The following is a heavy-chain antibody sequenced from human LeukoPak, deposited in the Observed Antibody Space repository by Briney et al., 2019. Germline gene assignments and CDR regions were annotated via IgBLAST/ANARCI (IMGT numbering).Heavy chain of an antibody. CDR1: GFTFSSYP. V-gene: IGHV3-30*04. Sequence: PGGSLRLSCTASGFTFSSYPFHWVRQAPGKGLQWGAVIGYDGVNKFYTDSVKGRFTISRDDSKSTLYLQMDSLSADDTAVYYCARDFLRGAPDYLDLWGQGTLVTVSS. CDR3: ARDFLRGAPDYLDL. J-gene: IGHJ4*02. D-gene: IGHD3-10*01. CDR2: IGYDGVNK.